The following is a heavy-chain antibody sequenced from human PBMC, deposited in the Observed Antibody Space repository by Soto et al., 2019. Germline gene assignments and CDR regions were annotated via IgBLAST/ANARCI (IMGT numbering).Heavy chain of an antibody. J-gene: IGHJ4*02. CDR2: IYHSGGT. CDR1: GGSISSGGYS. CDR3: ATAPGPY. V-gene: IGHV4-30-2*01. Sequence: QLQLQESGSGLVKPSQTLSLTCAVSGGSISSGGYSWSWIRQPPGKGLEWVGYIYHSGGTYYNPALTSRVTITVDRSKNQCPLKLSSVTAADTAVYYCATAPGPYWGQGTLVTVSS.